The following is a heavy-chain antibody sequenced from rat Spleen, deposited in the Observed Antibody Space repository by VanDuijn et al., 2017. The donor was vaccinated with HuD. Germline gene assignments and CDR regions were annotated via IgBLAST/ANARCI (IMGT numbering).Heavy chain of an antibody. CDR1: GFSLTNFG. CDR2: IWSGGST. J-gene: IGHJ3*01. V-gene: IGHV2-15*01. D-gene: IGHD1-10*01. CDR3: TREGYNNWGAFAY. Sequence: QVQLKESGPGLVQPSQTLSLTCTVSGFSLTNFGVTWVRQPPGKGLEWIGTIWSGGSTDYSSALKSRLSITRDTSKSQLLLKMNSLQTEDTAMYFCTREGYNNWGAFAYWGQGTLVTVSS.